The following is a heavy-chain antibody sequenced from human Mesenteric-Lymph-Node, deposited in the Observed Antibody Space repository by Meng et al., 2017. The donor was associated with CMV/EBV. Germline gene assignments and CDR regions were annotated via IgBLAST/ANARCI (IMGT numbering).Heavy chain of an antibody. Sequence: SETLSLTCAVYGGSFSGYYWTWIRQPPGKGLEWIGEINHSGSTNYNPSLKSRVTISVDTSKNQFSLKLRSVTAADTAVYYCARDPKSSSWYHFDSWGQGTLVTVSS. CDR2: INHSGST. CDR3: ARDPKSSSWYHFDS. D-gene: IGHD6-13*01. V-gene: IGHV4-34*01. J-gene: IGHJ4*02. CDR1: GGSFSGYY.